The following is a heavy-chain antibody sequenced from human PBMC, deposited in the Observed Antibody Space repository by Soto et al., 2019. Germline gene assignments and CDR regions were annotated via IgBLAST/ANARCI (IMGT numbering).Heavy chain of an antibody. J-gene: IGHJ4*02. V-gene: IGHV3-53*01. CDR3: ARAFLEVRGVIEYYFDY. CDR1: GFTVSSNY. Sequence: GGSLRLSCAASGFTVSSNYMSWVRQAPGKGLEWVSVIYSGGSTYYADSVKGRFTISRDNSKNTLYLQMNSLRAEDTAVYYCARAFLEVRGVIEYYFDYWGQGTLVTVSS. CDR2: IYSGGST. D-gene: IGHD3-10*01.